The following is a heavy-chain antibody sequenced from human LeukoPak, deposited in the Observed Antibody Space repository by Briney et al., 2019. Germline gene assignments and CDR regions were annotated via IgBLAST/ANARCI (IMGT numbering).Heavy chain of an antibody. CDR3: ARPQLLSPFDI. D-gene: IGHD2-2*01. CDR1: GYTFTGYY. CDR2: INPNSGGT. J-gene: IGHJ3*02. V-gene: IGHV1-2*02. Sequence: GASVKVSCKASGYTFTGYYMHWVRQAPGQGLEWLGWINPNSGGTKYAQKFQGRVTMTRDLSISTAYMELSRLKSDDTAVYYCARPQLLSPFDIWGQGTMVTVSS.